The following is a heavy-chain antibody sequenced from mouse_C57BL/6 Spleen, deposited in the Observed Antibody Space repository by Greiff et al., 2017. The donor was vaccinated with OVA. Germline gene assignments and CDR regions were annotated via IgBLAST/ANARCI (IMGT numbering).Heavy chain of an antibody. V-gene: IGHV1-15*01. CDR2: IDPETGGT. J-gene: IGHJ3*01. Sequence: VQGVESGAELVRPGASVTLSCKASGYTFTDYEMHWVKQTPVHGLEWIGAIDPETGGTAYNQKFKGKAILTADKSSSTAYMELRSLTSEDSAVYYCTRTGDGSPWFAYWGQGTLVTVSA. D-gene: IGHD1-1*01. CDR3: TRTGDGSPWFAY. CDR1: GYTFTDYE.